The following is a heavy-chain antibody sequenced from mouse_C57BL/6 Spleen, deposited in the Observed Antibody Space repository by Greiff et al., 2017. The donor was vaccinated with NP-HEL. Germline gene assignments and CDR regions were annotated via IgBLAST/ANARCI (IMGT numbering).Heavy chain of an antibody. Sequence: QVQLKQPGAELVKPGASVKMSCKASGYTFTSYWITWVKQRPGQGLAWIGDIYPGSGSTNYNEKFKSKATLTVDTSSSTAYMQLSSLTSEDSAVYYCARYLIDYYGSSYDFDVWGTGTTVTVSS. CDR2: IYPGSGST. CDR1: GYTFTSYW. J-gene: IGHJ1*03. D-gene: IGHD1-1*01. V-gene: IGHV1-55*01. CDR3: ARYLIDYYGSSYDFDV.